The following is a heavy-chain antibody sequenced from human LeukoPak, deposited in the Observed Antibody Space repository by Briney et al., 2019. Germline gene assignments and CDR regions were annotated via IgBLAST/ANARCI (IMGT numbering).Heavy chain of an antibody. CDR3: ARSSGGAVAEFDY. Sequence: PGGSLRLSCAASGFTLRSYWLHWVRQVPGKGLVWVSRINGDGSNSNYADSVKGRFTISRDNAKNTLYLQMNSLRAEDTALYYCARSSGGAVAEFDYWGQGTLVTVSS. V-gene: IGHV3-74*01. CDR2: INGDGSNS. D-gene: IGHD6-19*01. CDR1: GFTLRSYW. J-gene: IGHJ4*02.